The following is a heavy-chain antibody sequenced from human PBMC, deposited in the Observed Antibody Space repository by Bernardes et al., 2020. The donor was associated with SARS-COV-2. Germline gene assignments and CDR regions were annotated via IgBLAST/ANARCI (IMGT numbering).Heavy chain of an antibody. CDR2: LSYDGSNT. CDR3: ARDLEYFDWLFWVRYYYGMDV. J-gene: IGHJ6*02. V-gene: IGHV3-30*03. D-gene: IGHD3-9*01. Sequence: GGSLRLSCAASGFTFGSFGMHWVRQAPGKGLEWVAVLSYDGSNTYYADSVKGRFTISRDNWKNTLYLHMNSLRVEDTAMYYCARDLEYFDWLFWVRYYYGMDVWGQGTTVTVSS. CDR1: GFTFGSFG.